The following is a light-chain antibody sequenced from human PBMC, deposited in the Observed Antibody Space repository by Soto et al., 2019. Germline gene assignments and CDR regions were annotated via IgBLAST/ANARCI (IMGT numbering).Light chain of an antibody. CDR3: QQYHDWPS. J-gene: IGKJ4*01. CDR2: GAS. Sequence: EIVMTQLPATLSVSPGETVTLSCRASQSVTSNLAWYQQKPGQAPRLLIYGASTRATGTPVIFSGSGSGTEFTTTISSLQPEDVAVYYWQQYHDWPSFGGGTKVEIK. V-gene: IGKV3-15*01. CDR1: QSVTSN.